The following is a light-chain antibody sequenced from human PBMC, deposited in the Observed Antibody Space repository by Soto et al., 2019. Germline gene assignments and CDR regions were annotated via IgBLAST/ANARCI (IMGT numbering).Light chain of an antibody. CDR3: QAWDSSTVV. Sequence: SYELTQPPSVSVSPGQTASITCSADKLGDEYASWYQQKPGQSPVLVIYQDSKRPSGIPERFSGSNSGNTATLTISGTQAMDEADYYCQAWDSSTVVFGGGTKLTVL. J-gene: IGLJ2*01. CDR2: QDS. CDR1: KLGDEY. V-gene: IGLV3-1*01.